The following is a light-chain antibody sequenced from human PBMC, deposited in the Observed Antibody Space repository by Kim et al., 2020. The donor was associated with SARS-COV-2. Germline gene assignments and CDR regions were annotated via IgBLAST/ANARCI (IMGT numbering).Light chain of an antibody. CDR3: QQSYSTSLFT. V-gene: IGKV1-39*01. J-gene: IGKJ3*01. Sequence: DIQMTQSPSSLSASVGDRVTITCRASQSISSYLNWYQQKPGKAPKLLIYAASSLQSGVPSRFSGSGSGTDFTLTISSLQPEDFATYYCQQSYSTSLFTIGPGTKVGIK. CDR2: AAS. CDR1: QSISSY.